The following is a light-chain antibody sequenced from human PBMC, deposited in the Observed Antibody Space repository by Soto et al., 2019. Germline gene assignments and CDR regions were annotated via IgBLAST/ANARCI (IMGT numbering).Light chain of an antibody. J-gene: IGKJ2*01. Sequence: DIQMTQSPSTLSAFVGDRVTITCRASQSISVWLAWYQKKPGKGPQLLIFDASTLESGVPSRFSGSGSGTEFSLTISSLQPEDFATYYCQQYKSFSYTFGQGTKVEIK. CDR1: QSISVW. CDR3: QQYKSFSYT. CDR2: DAS. V-gene: IGKV1-5*01.